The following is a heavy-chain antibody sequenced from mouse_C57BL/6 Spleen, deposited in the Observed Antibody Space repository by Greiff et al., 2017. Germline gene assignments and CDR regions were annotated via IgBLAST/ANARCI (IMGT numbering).Heavy chain of an antibody. CDR3: ASPRLSSYGCFGV. CDR2: IYPGDGDT. CDR1: GYAFSSSW. D-gene: IGHD1-1*01. J-gene: IGHJ1*03. Sequence: QVQLQQSGPELVKPGASVKISCKASGYAFSSSWMNWVKQRPGKGLEWIGRIYPGDGDTNYNGKFKGKATLTADKSSRPAYMQLSSLTSEASAVYFCASPRLSSYGCFGVWGTGTTVTVSS. V-gene: IGHV1-82*01.